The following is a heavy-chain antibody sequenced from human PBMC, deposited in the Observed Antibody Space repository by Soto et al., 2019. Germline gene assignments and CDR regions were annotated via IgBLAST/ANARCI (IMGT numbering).Heavy chain of an antibody. J-gene: IGHJ3*02. CDR3: ARPGYYYIWGSYRPDAFDI. CDR2: ISSSSTI. Sequence: EVQLVESGGGLVQPGGSLRLSCAASGFTFSSYSMNWVRQAPGKGLEWVSYISSSSTIYYADSVKGRFTISRDNAKNSLYLKMNGWRAGDRAVYYCARPGYYYIWGSYRPDAFDIWGQGTMVPVSS. V-gene: IGHV3-48*01. D-gene: IGHD3-16*02. CDR1: GFTFSSYS.